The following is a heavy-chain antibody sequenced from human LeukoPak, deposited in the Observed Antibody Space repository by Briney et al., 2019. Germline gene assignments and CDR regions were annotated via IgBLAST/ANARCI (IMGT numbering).Heavy chain of an antibody. Sequence: PSETLSLTCTVSGGSISSGGYYWSWIRQHPGKGLEWIGYIYYSGSTYYNTSLKSRVTISVDTSKNQFSLKLSSVTAADTAVYYCARVDGATTRAFDIWGQGTMVTVSS. V-gene: IGHV4-31*03. D-gene: IGHD1-26*01. CDR3: ARVDGATTRAFDI. CDR2: IYYSGST. CDR1: GGSISSGGYY. J-gene: IGHJ3*02.